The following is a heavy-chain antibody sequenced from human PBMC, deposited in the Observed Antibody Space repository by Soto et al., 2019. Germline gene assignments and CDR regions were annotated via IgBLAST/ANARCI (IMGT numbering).Heavy chain of an antibody. V-gene: IGHV4-59*01. CDR2: IYNSGST. CDR3: ARAWGGYGDF. D-gene: IGHD5-12*01. Sequence: QVQLQESGPGLVKPSETLSPTCTVSGGSISGYYWSWIRQPPGKGLEWIGYIYNSGSTNYNPSLKSRVTMSLDTSKNQFSLKLSSVTAADTAVYYCARAWGGYGDFWGQGTLVTVSS. CDR1: GGSISGYY. J-gene: IGHJ4*02.